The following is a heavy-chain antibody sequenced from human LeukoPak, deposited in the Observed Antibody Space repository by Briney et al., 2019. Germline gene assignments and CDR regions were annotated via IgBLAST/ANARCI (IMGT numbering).Heavy chain of an antibody. Sequence: GGSLRLSCAASGFTFSSYAMHWVRQAPGKGLEWVAVISYDGSNKYYADSVKGRFTISRDNSKNTLYLQMNSLRAEDTAVYYCAREGYDILAGFDYWGQGTLVTVSS. CDR1: GFTFSSYA. V-gene: IGHV3-30*04. D-gene: IGHD3-9*01. CDR3: AREGYDILAGFDY. CDR2: ISYDGSNK. J-gene: IGHJ4*02.